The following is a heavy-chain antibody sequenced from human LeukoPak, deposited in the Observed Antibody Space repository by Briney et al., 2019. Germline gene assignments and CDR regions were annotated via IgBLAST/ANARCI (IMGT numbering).Heavy chain of an antibody. CDR3: ARGRYSGYIDF. D-gene: IGHD5-12*01. J-gene: IGHJ4*02. CDR1: GYNFPIYW. V-gene: IGHV5-51*01. CDR2: IYPDDSNT. Sequence: GESLKISCQGSGYNFPIYWIGWVRQMPGQGLEWMGIIYPDDSNTIYGPSFQGQVTISADKSITTAYLQWSSLKASDSAIYYCARGRYSGYIDFWGQGTMVTVSS.